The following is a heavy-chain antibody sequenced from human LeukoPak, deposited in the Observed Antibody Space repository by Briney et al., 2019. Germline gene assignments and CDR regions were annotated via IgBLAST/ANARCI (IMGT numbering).Heavy chain of an antibody. D-gene: IGHD4-23*01. V-gene: IGHV3-9*01. Sequence: GRSLRLSCAASGFTFDDYAMHWVRQAPGKGLEWVSGISWNSGSIGYADAVKGRFTISRDNANNSLYLQMNSLRAEYTALYYCAKALTVVTPLDYWGQGTLVTVSS. CDR1: GFTFDDYA. CDR3: AKALTVVTPLDY. CDR2: ISWNSGSI. J-gene: IGHJ4*02.